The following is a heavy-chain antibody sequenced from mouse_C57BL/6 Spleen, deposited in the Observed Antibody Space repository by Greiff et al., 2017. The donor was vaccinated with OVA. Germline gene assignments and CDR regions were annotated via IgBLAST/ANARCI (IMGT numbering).Heavy chain of an antibody. Sequence: EVKLVESGGDLVKPGGSLKLSCAASGFTFSSYGMSWVRQTPDKRLEWVATISSGGSYTYYPDSVKGRFTISRDNAKNTLYLQMSSLKSEDTAMYYCALDSPWFAYWGQGTLVTVSA. D-gene: IGHD6-1*01. J-gene: IGHJ3*01. CDR3: ALDSPWFAY. CDR1: GFTFSSYG. V-gene: IGHV5-6*01. CDR2: ISSGGSYT.